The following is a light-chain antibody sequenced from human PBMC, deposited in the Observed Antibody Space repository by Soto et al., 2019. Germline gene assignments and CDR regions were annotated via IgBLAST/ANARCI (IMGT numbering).Light chain of an antibody. Sequence: QSVLTQPASVSGSPGQSITISCTGTSSDVGGYNYVSWYQQHPGKAPKLMIYDVSNRPSGVSNRFSGSKSGNTASLTISGLQAEDEADYYCSSYTSGSAPVLFGGGTQLTVL. V-gene: IGLV2-14*03. CDR3: SSYTSGSAPVL. CDR1: SSDVGGYNY. J-gene: IGLJ2*01. CDR2: DVS.